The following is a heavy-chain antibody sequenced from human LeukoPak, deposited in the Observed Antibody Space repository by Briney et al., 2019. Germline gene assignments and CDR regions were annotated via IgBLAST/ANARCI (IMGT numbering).Heavy chain of an antibody. CDR1: GGSISSGDYS. D-gene: IGHD3-3*01. Sequence: PSETLSLTCTVSGGSISSGDYSWSWIRQPPGKGLEWIGYIYYSGSTYYNPSLKSRVTISVDTSKNQFSLKLSSVTAADTAVYYCARENYDFPWGYYYYMDVWGKGTTVTVSS. V-gene: IGHV4-30-4*08. CDR2: IYYSGST. J-gene: IGHJ6*03. CDR3: ARENYDFPWGYYYYMDV.